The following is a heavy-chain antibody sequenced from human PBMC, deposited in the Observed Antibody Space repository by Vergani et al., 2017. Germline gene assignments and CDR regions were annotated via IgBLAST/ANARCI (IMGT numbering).Heavy chain of an antibody. V-gene: IGHV3-9*01. CDR3: VKDMAGSGNCWYFVL. CDR1: GFTFDDYA. CDR2: IHWNSDSI. J-gene: IGHJ2*01. Sequence: EVQLVESGGGLVQPGRSLRLSCAASGFTFDDYAMHLVRQAPGKGLELVSGIHWNSDSIAYADSVKGRFTISRDNAKNSLYLQMNSLRGEDTAFYYWVKDMAGSGNCWYFVLWGRGGLAAHSS. D-gene: IGHD4-23*01.